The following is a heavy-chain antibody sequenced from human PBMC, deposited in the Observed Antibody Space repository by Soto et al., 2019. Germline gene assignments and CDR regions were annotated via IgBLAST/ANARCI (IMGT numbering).Heavy chain of an antibody. V-gene: IGHV4-31*03. CDR2: IYYSGST. D-gene: IGHD3-9*01. CDR1: GGSISSGGYY. J-gene: IGHJ3*02. Sequence: QVQLQESGPGMVKPSQTLSLTCSVSGGSISSGGYYWSWIRQHPGKGLEWIGYIYYSGSTYYNPSLKSRVTISVDTSKNQFSLKLSSVTAADTAVYYCARSYEPALTGYFGYAFDIWGQGTMVTVSS. CDR3: ARSYEPALTGYFGYAFDI.